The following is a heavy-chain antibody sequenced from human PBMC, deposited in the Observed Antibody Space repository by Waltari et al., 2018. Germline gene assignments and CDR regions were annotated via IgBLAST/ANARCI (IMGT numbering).Heavy chain of an antibody. CDR1: GGTFSSYA. Sequence: QVQLVQSGAEVKKPGSSVKVSCKASGGTFSSYAISWVRQAPGQVHEWMGGIIPILGIANYAQKFQGRVTITADESTSTAYMELSSLRSEDTAVYYCARGGMITFGGVIVRRFFDYWGQGTLVTVSS. CDR2: IIPILGIA. CDR3: ARGGMITFGGVIVRRFFDY. V-gene: IGHV1-69*01. J-gene: IGHJ4*02. D-gene: IGHD3-16*02.